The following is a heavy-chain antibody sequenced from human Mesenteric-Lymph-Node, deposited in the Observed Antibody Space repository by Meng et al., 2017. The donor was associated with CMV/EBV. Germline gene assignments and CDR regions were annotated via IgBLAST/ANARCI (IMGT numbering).Heavy chain of an antibody. CDR1: GFTFTYYA. J-gene: IGHJ4*02. CDR3: VRSLGYSAYPFDY. CDR2: ISYDGRNK. D-gene: IGHD3-16*01. Sequence: GGSLRLSCAASGFTFTYYAMHWVRQAPGKGLEWVAVISYDGRNKDYADSVKGRFTISRDNSKNTVYLQMNSLGAEDTAVYYCVRSLGYSAYPFDYWGQGALVTVSS. V-gene: IGHV3-30*04.